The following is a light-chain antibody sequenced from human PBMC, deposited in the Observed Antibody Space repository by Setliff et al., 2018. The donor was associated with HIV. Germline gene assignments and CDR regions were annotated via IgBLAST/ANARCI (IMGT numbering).Light chain of an antibody. CDR3: QSYDTSLSGWV. CDR2: GNS. V-gene: IGLV1-40*01. Sequence: PGKRVTISCTGSSSNIGAGYDVHWYQQLPGTAPKLLIYGNSNRPSGVPDQFSGSKSGTSASLAITGLQAEDEADYYCQSYDTSLSGWVFGGGTKVTVL. J-gene: IGLJ3*02. CDR1: SSNIGAGYD.